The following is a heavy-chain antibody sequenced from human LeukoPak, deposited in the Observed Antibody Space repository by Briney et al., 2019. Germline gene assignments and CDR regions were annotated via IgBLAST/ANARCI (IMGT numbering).Heavy chain of an antibody. J-gene: IGHJ4*02. V-gene: IGHV1-18*01. CDR1: GYSFTSYG. CDR2: ISSYSGNT. CDR3: ARTPRRGSIDY. Sequence: GASVKVSCKTSGYSFTSYGISWVRQAPGQWLEWVGWISSYSGNTNYAQKLQGRVTTTRDTSISTAYMELSSLRSEDTAVYYCARTPRRGSIDYWGQGTLVTVSS.